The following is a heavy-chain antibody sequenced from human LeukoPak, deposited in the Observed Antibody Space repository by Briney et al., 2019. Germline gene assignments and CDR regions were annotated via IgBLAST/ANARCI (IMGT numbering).Heavy chain of an antibody. CDR1: GGSISSYY. J-gene: IGHJ4*02. CDR2: IYYSGST. V-gene: IGHV4-59*01. D-gene: IGHD5-12*01. CDR3: ARSVDIVATTPLDY. Sequence: NPSETLSLTCTVSGGSISSYYWSWIRQPPGKGLEWIGYIYYSGSTNYNPSLKSRVTISVDTSKNQFSLKLSSVTAADTAVYYCARSVDIVATTPLDYWGQGTLVTVSS.